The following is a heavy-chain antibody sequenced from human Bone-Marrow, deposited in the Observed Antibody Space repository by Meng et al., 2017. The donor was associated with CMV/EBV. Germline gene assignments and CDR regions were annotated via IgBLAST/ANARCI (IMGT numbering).Heavy chain of an antibody. V-gene: IGHV1-8*01. Sequence: ASVKVSCKASGYTFTSYDINWVRQATGQELEWMGWMNPNSGNTGYAQKFQGRVTMTRNTSISTAYMELSSLRSEDTAVYYCARAVRQVVPAAIWYYFDYWGQGTLVTVSS. CDR1: GYTFTSYD. J-gene: IGHJ4*02. CDR3: ARAVRQVVPAAIWYYFDY. CDR2: MNPNSGNT. D-gene: IGHD2-2*02.